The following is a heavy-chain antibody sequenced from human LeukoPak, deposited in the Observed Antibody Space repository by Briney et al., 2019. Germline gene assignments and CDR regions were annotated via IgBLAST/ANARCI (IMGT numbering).Heavy chain of an antibody. Sequence: ASVTVSCKASGYNFATYGISWVRQAPGQGLEWMGWISGYDGNTNSAQDLQGRLTMSTDTSTNTAYMELRSLRSDDTAVYYCATSRGGYSYGYGENWGQGTLVTVSS. V-gene: IGHV1-18*01. CDR2: ISGYDGNT. CDR3: ATSRGGYSYGYGEN. J-gene: IGHJ4*02. D-gene: IGHD5-18*01. CDR1: GYNFATYG.